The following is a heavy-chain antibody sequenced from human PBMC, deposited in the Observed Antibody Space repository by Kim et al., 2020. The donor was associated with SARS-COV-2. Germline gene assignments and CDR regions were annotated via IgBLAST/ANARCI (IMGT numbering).Heavy chain of an antibody. V-gene: IGHV1-3*01. CDR2: IDAGAGNT. CDR1: GYSFSRYA. Sequence: ASVKVSCKASGYSFSRYAIHWMRQAPGQRLEWMGWIDAGAGNTKYSQRFQGRVTITRDTSASTLYMEMSSLTSEDTAIYYCARGWSATGIDPWGQGTLVTVSS. J-gene: IGHJ5*02. CDR3: ARGWSATGIDP. D-gene: IGHD2-15*01.